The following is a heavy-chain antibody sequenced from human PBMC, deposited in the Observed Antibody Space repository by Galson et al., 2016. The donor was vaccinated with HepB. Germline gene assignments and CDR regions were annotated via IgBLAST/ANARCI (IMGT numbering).Heavy chain of an antibody. CDR2: ISYDEARK. D-gene: IGHD1-26*01. Sequence: SLRLSCAASGFNFSQSGMHWVRQAPGKGLEWVAAISYDEARKEYAGSVKARFTISRGNSKNTVHLQMSSLRPEDTAVYYCVSGIVGTANRDYWGQGTLVTVSS. CDR3: VSGIVGTANRDY. CDR1: GFNFSQSG. J-gene: IGHJ4*02. V-gene: IGHV3-30*03.